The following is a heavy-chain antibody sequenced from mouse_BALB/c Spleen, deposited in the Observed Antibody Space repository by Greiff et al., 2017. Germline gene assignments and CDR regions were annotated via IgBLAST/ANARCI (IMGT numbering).Heavy chain of an antibody. CDR2: INPGSGGT. CDR3: AKSTMITGFAY. V-gene: IGHV1-54*01. CDR1: GYAFPNYL. D-gene: IGHD2-4*01. Sequence: VQLQQSGAELVRPGTSVKVSCQASGYAFPNYLVEWVKPRPGQGLEWIGVINPGSGGTNYNEKFKGKATLTADKSSSTAYMQLSSLTSDDSAVYFCAKSTMITGFAYWGQGTLVTVSA. J-gene: IGHJ3*01.